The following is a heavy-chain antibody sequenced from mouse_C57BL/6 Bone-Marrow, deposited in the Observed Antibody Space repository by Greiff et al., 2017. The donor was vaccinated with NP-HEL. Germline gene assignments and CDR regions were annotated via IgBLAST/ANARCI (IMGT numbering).Heavy chain of an antibody. Sequence: QVQLKQPGAELVKPGASVKLSCKASGYTFTSYWMHWVKQRPGQGLEWIGMIHPNSGSTNYNEKFKSKATLTVDKSSSTAYMQLSSLTSEDSAVYYCARPLGRAYFDYWGQGTTLTVSS. D-gene: IGHD4-1*01. CDR1: GYTFTSYW. J-gene: IGHJ2*01. CDR3: ARPLGRAYFDY. V-gene: IGHV1-64*01. CDR2: IHPNSGST.